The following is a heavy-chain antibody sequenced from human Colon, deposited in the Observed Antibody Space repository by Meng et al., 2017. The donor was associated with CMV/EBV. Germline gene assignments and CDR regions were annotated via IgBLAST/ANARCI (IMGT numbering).Heavy chain of an antibody. CDR1: GGSISDYY. D-gene: IGHD3-10*01. V-gene: IGHV4-4*07. CDR3: ARGNDGSGSFYYYGMDV. Sequence: QVQLQEPGPGLVKPSETLSLTCTVSGGSISDYYWSWIRQTAGKGLEWIGRTCASGSTNYNPSLESRVTMSLDTSKNQFSLTLSSVTAADTAVYYCARGNDGSGSFYYYGMDVWGQGTTVTVSS. J-gene: IGHJ6*02. CDR2: TCASGST.